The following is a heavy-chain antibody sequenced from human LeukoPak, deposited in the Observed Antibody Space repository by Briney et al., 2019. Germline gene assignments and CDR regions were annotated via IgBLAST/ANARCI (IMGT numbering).Heavy chain of an antibody. CDR1: GFTFSSYG. Sequence: GRSLRLSCAASGFTFSSYGMHWVRQASGKGLEWVAVIWFDENKKFYADSVKGRFTISRDNFKSTLYLQMNSLRVEDTAVYYCAREGLTSTPNNAFDIWGQGTMVTVSS. J-gene: IGHJ3*02. CDR3: AREGLTSTPNNAFDI. CDR2: IWFDENKK. V-gene: IGHV3-33*01. D-gene: IGHD4-23*01.